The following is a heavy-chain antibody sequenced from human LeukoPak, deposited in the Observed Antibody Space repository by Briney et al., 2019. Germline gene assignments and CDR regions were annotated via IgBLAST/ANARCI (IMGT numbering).Heavy chain of an antibody. Sequence: GGSLRLSCAASGFTFSSYWMSWVRQAPGKGLEWVANIKQDGSEKYYVDSVKGRFTISRDNAKNSLYLQMNSLRAEDTAVYYCARVGGQYYYGSGSYYYWGQGTLVTVSS. CDR3: ARVGGQYYYGSGSYYY. CDR1: GFTFSSYW. J-gene: IGHJ4*02. V-gene: IGHV3-7*01. CDR2: IKQDGSEK. D-gene: IGHD3-10*01.